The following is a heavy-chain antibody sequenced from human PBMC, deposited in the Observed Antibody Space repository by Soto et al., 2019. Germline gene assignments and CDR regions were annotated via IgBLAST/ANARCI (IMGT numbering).Heavy chain of an antibody. J-gene: IGHJ4*02. D-gene: IGHD3-16*01. Sequence: QITLKESGPTLVKPTQTLTLTCTFSGFSLSTSGVGVGWIRQPPGKALEWLALIYWNDYKRYSPSLKSRLTITKDTYKHQVVLTMTNMDPVDTATYYCAHSRPEIMITFGGVIQYYFDYWGQGTLVTVSS. V-gene: IGHV2-5*01. CDR3: AHSRPEIMITFGGVIQYYFDY. CDR2: IYWNDYK. CDR1: GFSLSTSGVG.